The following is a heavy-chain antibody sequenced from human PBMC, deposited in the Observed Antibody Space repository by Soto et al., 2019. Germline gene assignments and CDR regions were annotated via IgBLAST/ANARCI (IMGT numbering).Heavy chain of an antibody. J-gene: IGHJ4*02. CDR3: ARDVAFLDFRETSLI. Sequence: GASVKVSCKASGYTFTTYGISWVRQAPGQGLEWMGWISGYNGNTKYAQKFQGRVTMTTDTSTSTAYMELRSLISDDTAVYYCARDVAFLDFRETSLIWGQGTLVTVSA. CDR1: GYTFTTYG. D-gene: IGHD2-21*01. V-gene: IGHV1-18*04. CDR2: ISGYNGNT.